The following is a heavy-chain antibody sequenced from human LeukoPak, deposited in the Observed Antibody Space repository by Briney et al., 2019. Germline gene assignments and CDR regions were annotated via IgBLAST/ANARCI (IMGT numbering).Heavy chain of an antibody. J-gene: IGHJ6*02. CDR2: IYYSGST. D-gene: IGHD4-17*01. V-gene: IGHV4-59*08. CDR1: GGSISSYY. Sequence: SETLSLTCTVSGGSISSYYWSWIRQPPGKGLEWIGYIYYSGSTNYNPSLKSRVTISVDTSKNQFSLKLSSVTAAGTAVYYCARRLRHFGMDVWGQGTTVTVSS. CDR3: ARRLRHFGMDV.